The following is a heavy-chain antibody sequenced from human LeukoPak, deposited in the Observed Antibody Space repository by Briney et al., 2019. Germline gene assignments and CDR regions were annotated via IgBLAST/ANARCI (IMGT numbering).Heavy chain of an antibody. CDR2: ISGSGDST. V-gene: IGHV3-23*01. Sequence: PGGFLRLSCAASGFTFNSYAMTWVRQAPAKGLEWVSAISGSGDSTYYADSVRGRFTISRDNSKNTLYLQMNSLRDEDTAVYYCSKGRTVTGTLALDYWGQGTLVTVSS. CDR1: GFTFNSYA. CDR3: SKGRTVTGTLALDY. J-gene: IGHJ4*02. D-gene: IGHD6-19*01.